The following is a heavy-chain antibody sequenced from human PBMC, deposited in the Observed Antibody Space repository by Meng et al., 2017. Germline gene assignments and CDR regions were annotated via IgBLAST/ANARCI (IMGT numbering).Heavy chain of an antibody. CDR2: INPSGGST. CDR1: GYSFRSYG. D-gene: IGHD5-24*01. J-gene: IGHJ4*02. Sequence: ASVKVSCKTSGYSFRSYGISWVRQAPGQGLEWMGIINPSGGSTSYAQKFQGRVTMTRDTSTSTVYMELSSLRSEDTAVYYCASERDGYNYVFDYWGQGTLVTVSS. V-gene: IGHV1-46*01. CDR3: ASERDGYNYVFDY.